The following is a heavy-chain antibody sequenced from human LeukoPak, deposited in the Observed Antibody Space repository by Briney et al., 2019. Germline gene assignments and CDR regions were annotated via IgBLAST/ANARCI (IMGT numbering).Heavy chain of an antibody. CDR3: ARGGSWWHGFDY. Sequence: TGGSLRLSCAASGFNFNNYGLHWVRQAPGKGLEWVAVVSYDGSKKYYADSVKGRFTISRDNVQNSVYLQMNSLRAEDTAVYYCARGGSWWHGFDYWGLGTLVTVSS. CDR1: GFNFNNYG. CDR2: VSYDGSKK. D-gene: IGHD6-13*01. J-gene: IGHJ4*02. V-gene: IGHV3-30*03.